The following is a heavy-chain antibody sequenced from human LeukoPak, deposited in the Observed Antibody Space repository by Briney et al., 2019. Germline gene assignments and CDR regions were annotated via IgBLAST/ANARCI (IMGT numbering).Heavy chain of an antibody. CDR2: ISNRGNNI. D-gene: IGHD4-17*01. V-gene: IGHV3-11*01. J-gene: IGHJ4*02. CDR3: ACLRGPSDY. CDR1: GFTFSDYY. Sequence: GGSLRLSCAASGFTFSDYYMGWIRQAPGKGLEWVSYISNRGNNIYYADSVKGRFTISRDNAKNSLYLQMDSLTADDTAVYFCACLRGPSDYWGQGTLVTVSS.